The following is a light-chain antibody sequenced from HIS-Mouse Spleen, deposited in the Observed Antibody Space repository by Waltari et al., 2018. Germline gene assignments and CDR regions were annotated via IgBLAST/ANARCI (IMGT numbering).Light chain of an antibody. J-gene: IGKJ4*01. CDR2: DAS. CDR1: QMVSSY. V-gene: IGKV3-11*01. CDR3: QQRSNWPT. Sequence: EIVLTQSPATLSLSPGDRATLSCRASQMVSSYLAWYQQKPGQAPRLLIYDASNRATGIPARFSGSGSGTDFTLTISSLEPEDFAVYYCQQRSNWPTFGGGTKVEIK.